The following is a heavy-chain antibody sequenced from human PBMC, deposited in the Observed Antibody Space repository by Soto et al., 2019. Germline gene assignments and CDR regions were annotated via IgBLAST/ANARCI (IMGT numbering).Heavy chain of an antibody. CDR2: IWYDGSNK. J-gene: IGHJ4*02. Sequence: GGSLRLSCAASGFTFSSYGMHWVRQAPGKGLEWVAVIWYDGSNKYYADSVKGRFTISRDNSKNTLYLQMNSLRAEDTAVYYCARDLGSLDKYCSGGSCYGGFDYWGQGTLVTVSS. D-gene: IGHD2-15*01. V-gene: IGHV3-33*01. CDR3: ARDLGSLDKYCSGGSCYGGFDY. CDR1: GFTFSSYG.